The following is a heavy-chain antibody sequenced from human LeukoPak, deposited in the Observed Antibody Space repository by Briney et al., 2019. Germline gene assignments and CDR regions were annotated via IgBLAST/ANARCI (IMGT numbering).Heavy chain of an antibody. CDR3: ARLPTGYPNWFDP. CDR1: GGSVTTTPYY. D-gene: IGHD3-9*01. CDR2: IYSSGTT. J-gene: IGHJ5*02. Sequence: PSETLSLICTVSGGSVTTTPYYWACIRQSPGKGLEWIGNIYSSGTTYYNPSLKSRVTISVDTSKNQFSLKVNSVTATDTAIYFCARLPTGYPNWFDPWGQGTLVTVSS. V-gene: IGHV4-39*01.